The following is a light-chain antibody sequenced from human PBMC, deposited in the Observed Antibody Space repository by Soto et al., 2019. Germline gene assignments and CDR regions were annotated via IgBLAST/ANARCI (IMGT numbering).Light chain of an antibody. CDR2: EVS. V-gene: IGLV2-23*02. Sequence: QSALTQPASVSGSPGQSITISCTGTSSDVGSYHLVSWYQQPPGKAPKLMIYEVSKRPSGISNRFSGSQSGNTASLTISGLQAEDEANYYCCSYAHGNTVVLGTGTKLTVL. CDR1: SSDVGSYHL. CDR3: CSYAHGNTVV. J-gene: IGLJ1*01.